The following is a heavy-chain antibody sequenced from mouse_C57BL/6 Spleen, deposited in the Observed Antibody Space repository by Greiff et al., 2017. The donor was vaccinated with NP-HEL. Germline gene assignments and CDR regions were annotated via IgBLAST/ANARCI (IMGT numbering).Heavy chain of an antibody. V-gene: IGHV2-2*01. CDR1: GFSLTSYG. J-gene: IGHJ2*01. CDR3: ARSEGYDGFHYFDY. D-gene: IGHD2-3*01. CDR2: IWSGGST. Sequence: QVQLKESGPGLVQPSQSLSITCTVSGFSLTSYGVHWVRQSPGKGLEWLGVIWSGGSTDYNAAFISRLSISKDNSKSQVFFKMNSLQADDTAIYYCARSEGYDGFHYFDYWGQGTTLTVSS.